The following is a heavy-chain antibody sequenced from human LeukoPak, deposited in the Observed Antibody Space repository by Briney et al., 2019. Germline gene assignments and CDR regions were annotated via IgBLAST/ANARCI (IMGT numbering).Heavy chain of an antibody. CDR1: GFTFSSYG. D-gene: IGHD3-3*01. CDR3: AKKGDYDFWSGYDYYYYYYYMDV. Sequence: GGSLRLSCAASGFTFSSYGMHWVRQAPGKGLEWVSAISGSGGSTYYADSVKGRFTISRDNSRNTLYLQMNSLRAEDTAVYYCAKKGDYDFWSGYDYYYYYYYMDVWGKGTTVTVSS. CDR2: ISGSGGST. J-gene: IGHJ6*03. V-gene: IGHV3-23*01.